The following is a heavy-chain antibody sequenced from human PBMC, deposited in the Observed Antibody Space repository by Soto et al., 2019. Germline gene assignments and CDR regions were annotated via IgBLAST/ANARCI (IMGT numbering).Heavy chain of an antibody. CDR2: INHSGGT. CDR3: ARTYSSSWSPFDY. J-gene: IGHJ4*02. Sequence: QVQLQQWGAGLLKPSETLSLTCAVSGGSFSGYYWSWIRQPPGKGLEWLGEINHSGGTNYHPSLESRATISVDTSKNQFSLKLSSVTAADTAVYYCARTYSSSWSPFDYWGQGTLVTVSS. V-gene: IGHV4-34*01. CDR1: GGSFSGYY. D-gene: IGHD6-13*01.